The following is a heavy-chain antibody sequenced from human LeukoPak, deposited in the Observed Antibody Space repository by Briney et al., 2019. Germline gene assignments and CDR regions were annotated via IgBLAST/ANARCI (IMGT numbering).Heavy chain of an antibody. J-gene: IGHJ3*02. V-gene: IGHV3-21*04. CDR2: ISSSSSYI. D-gene: IGHD3-9*01. CDR3: AKEGLRYFDWLVDAFDI. Sequence: PGGSLRLSCAASGFTFSSYSMNWVRQAPGKGLEWVSSISSSSSYIYYADSVKGRFTISRDNAKNSLYLQMNSLRAEDTAVYYCAKEGLRYFDWLVDAFDIWGQGTMVTVSS. CDR1: GFTFSSYS.